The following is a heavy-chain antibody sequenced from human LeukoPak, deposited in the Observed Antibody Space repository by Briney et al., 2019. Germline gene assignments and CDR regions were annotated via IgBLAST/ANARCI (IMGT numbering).Heavy chain of an antibody. Sequence: SPGGSLRLSCAASGFTFSSYTMNWVRQAPGKGLEWVSSISSSSSYIYYADSVKGRFTISRDNAKNSLYLQMNSLRAEDTAVYYCARVGDDYYDSSGYPSDYWGQGTLVTVSP. J-gene: IGHJ4*02. D-gene: IGHD3-22*01. CDR2: ISSSSSYI. CDR3: ARVGDDYYDSSGYPSDY. V-gene: IGHV3-21*01. CDR1: GFTFSSYT.